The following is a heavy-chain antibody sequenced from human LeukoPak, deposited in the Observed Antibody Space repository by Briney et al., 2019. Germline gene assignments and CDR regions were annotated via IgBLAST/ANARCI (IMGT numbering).Heavy chain of an antibody. CDR2: IKSDGSGT. D-gene: IGHD1-26*01. CDR1: GFTVSRYW. CDR3: ARDQDGVGATIDL. Sequence: GGSLRLSCAASGFTVSRYWMHWVRQVPGEGLVWVSRIKSDGSGTWYADSVKGRFTISRDNARNTLSLQMNSLRAEDTALYYCARDQDGVGATIDLWGQGTLVTVSS. J-gene: IGHJ4*02. V-gene: IGHV3-74*01.